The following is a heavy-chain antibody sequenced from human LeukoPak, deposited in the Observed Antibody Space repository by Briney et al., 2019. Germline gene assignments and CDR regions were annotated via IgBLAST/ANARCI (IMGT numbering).Heavy chain of an antibody. CDR1: GDSVSSDSAA. D-gene: IGHD6-25*01. CDR2: TYYRSKWYY. Sequence: SQTLSLTFAISGDSVSSDSAAWNWIRQSPSRGLEWLGRTYYRSKWYYEYAESVKSRITINPDTSKNQFSLQPNSVTPEDTAVYYCVRGGHFDYWGQGTLVTVSS. J-gene: IGHJ4*02. CDR3: VRGGHFDY. V-gene: IGHV6-1*01.